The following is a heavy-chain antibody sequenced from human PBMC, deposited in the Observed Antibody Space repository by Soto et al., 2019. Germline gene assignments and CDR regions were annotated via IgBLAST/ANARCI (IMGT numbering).Heavy chain of an antibody. CDR1: EFTFSNYG. CDR2: ISDNGGTT. J-gene: IGHJ4*02. D-gene: IGHD6-13*01. Sequence: SRRLSCAAAEFTFSNYGRSWVRQAPGKGLEWVSSISDNGGTTYYADSVKGRFTISRDNSKNTLYLQMNSLRAEDTAVYYCAKHPQQLIVYFDYWGQRTQVTVSS. CDR3: AKHPQQLIVYFDY. V-gene: IGHV3-23*01.